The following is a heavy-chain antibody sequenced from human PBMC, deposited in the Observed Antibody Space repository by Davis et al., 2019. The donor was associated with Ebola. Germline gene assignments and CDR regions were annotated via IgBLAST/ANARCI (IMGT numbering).Heavy chain of an antibody. CDR1: GFPFSHYG. D-gene: IGHD6-19*01. CDR2: VSWHGGRT. V-gene: IGHV3-43D*03. J-gene: IGHJ4*02. CDR3: ARSARPGYSSAWYLSN. Sequence: GGSLRLSCAASGFPFSHYGMYWVRQTPGKGLEWVSFVSWHGGRTDYADSVKGRFTITRDNSKSSLYLQMNSLRPEDTGLYYCARSARPGYSSAWYLSNWGQGTLVTVSS.